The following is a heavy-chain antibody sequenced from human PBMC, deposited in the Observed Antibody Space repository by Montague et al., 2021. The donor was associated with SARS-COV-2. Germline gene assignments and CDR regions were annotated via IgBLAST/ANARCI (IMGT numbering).Heavy chain of an antibody. J-gene: IGHJ6*02. D-gene: IGHD6-13*01. CDR3: ARVGRQQLVRLSGMDV. CDR2: IYYSGST. Sequence: SETLSLTCTVSGGSISSSSYYWGWLRQPPGKGLEWIGSIYYSGSTYYNPSLKSRVTISVDTSKNQFSLKLSSVTAADTAVYYCARVGRQQLVRLSGMDVWGLGTTVTVSS. V-gene: IGHV4-39*07. CDR1: GGSISSSSYY.